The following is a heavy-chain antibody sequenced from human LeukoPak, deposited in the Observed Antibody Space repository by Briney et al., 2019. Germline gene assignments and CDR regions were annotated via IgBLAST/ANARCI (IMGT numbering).Heavy chain of an antibody. J-gene: IGHJ5*02. D-gene: IGHD4-17*01. V-gene: IGHV3-53*01. CDR1: GFTVSSNY. CDR3: ARQATVTKRVWFDP. Sequence: GGSLRLSCAASGFTVSSNYMSWVRQAPGKGLEWVSVIYSGGSTYYADSVKGRFTISRDNSKNTLYLQMNSLRAEDTAVYYCARQATVTKRVWFDPWGQGTLVTVSS. CDR2: IYSGGST.